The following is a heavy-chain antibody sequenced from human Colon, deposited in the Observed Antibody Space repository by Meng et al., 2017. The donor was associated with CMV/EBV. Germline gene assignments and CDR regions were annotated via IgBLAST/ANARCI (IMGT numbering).Heavy chain of an antibody. D-gene: IGHD6-19*01. CDR2: IRYDGSDK. V-gene: IGHV3-30*02. CDR3: ARGPIPSAYSGPGPHEY. Sequence: GESLKISCAASRFTFSSFGMHWVRQAPGKGLEWVAFIRYDGSDKYYVDSVKGRFTISRDNSKNTLYLQMNSLRAEDTAVYYCARGPIPSAYSGPGPHEYWGQGTLVTVSS. CDR1: RFTFSSFG. J-gene: IGHJ4*02.